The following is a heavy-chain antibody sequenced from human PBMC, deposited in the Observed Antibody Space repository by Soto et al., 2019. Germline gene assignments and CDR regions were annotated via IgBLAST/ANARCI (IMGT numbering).Heavy chain of an antibody. CDR2: IYPGDSDT. CDR1: GYSFTSYW. Sequence: GESLKISCKGSGYSFTSYWIGWVRQMPGKGLEWMGIIYPGDSDTRYSPSFQGQVTISADKSISTAYLQWSSLKASDTAMYYCARRFCSSTSCPRAFDIWGQGTMVTVSS. J-gene: IGHJ3*02. D-gene: IGHD2-2*01. V-gene: IGHV5-51*01. CDR3: ARRFCSSTSCPRAFDI.